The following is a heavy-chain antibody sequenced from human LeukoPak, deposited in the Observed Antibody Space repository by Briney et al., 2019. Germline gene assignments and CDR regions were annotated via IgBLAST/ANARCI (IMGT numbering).Heavy chain of an antibody. CDR1: GFTFSSYG. Sequence: GGSLRLSCAASGFTFSSYGMHWVRQAPGKGLEWVAVISYDGSNKYYADSVKGRFTISRDNSKNTLYLQMNGLRDEDTAIYYCARDSSHYLGSSDYWGQGALVTVSS. J-gene: IGHJ4*02. CDR2: ISYDGSNK. D-gene: IGHD6-6*01. V-gene: IGHV3-30*03. CDR3: ARDSSHYLGSSDY.